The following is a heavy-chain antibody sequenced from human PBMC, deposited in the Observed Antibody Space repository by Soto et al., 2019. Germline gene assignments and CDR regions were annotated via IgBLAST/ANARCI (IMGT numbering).Heavy chain of an antibody. Sequence: PGGSLRLSCAASGLRLRNFAMNWVRQAPGKGLEWISTISGGGDSTYYADSVRGRFTVSRDDSKNTLSLQMNSLTAEDTAVYFCAKRRGAGGHFDYWGQGALVTVSS. CDR1: GLRLRNFA. J-gene: IGHJ4*02. CDR2: ISGGGDST. V-gene: IGHV3-23*01. D-gene: IGHD2-15*01. CDR3: AKRRGAGGHFDY.